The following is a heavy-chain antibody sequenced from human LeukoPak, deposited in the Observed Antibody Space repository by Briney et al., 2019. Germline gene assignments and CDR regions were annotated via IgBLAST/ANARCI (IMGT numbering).Heavy chain of an antibody. CDR2: IKKDGSER. J-gene: IGHJ3*02. CDR1: GFTFSSYW. CDR3: ARDLAGPPQEAFDI. V-gene: IGHV3-7*01. Sequence: GGSLRLSCAASGFTFSSYWMNWVRQAPGKGLEWVANIKKDGSERYYVGSVKGRFTISRDKTKKSLYLQMNTLRAEDTAVYYCARDLAGPPQEAFDIWGQGTMVTVSS.